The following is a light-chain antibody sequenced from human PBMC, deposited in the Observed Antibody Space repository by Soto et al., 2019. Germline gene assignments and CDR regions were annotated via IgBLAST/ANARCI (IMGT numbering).Light chain of an antibody. CDR1: QSVSSN. Sequence: EILLTQSPATLSVSPGERATLSCRASQSVSSNLSWYQQKPAQAPRLLIYGASTRATGIPARFSGSGSGTEFTLTISSLQSEDFAVYYCQQYNNWPPITFGQGTRLEIK. CDR2: GAS. J-gene: IGKJ5*01. V-gene: IGKV3-15*01. CDR3: QQYNNWPPIT.